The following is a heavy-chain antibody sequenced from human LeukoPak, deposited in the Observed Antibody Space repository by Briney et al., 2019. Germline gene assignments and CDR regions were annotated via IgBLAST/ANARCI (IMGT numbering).Heavy chain of an antibody. J-gene: IGHJ4*02. CDR1: GGSISSYY. CDR3: ARAFGGSGYPDY. D-gene: IGHD3-22*01. V-gene: IGHV4-59*01. CDR2: IYYSGST. Sequence: KPSETLSLTCTVSGGSISSYYWSWIRQPPGKGLEWIGYIYYSGSTNYNPSLKSRVTISVDTSKNQFSLKLSSVTAADTAVYYCARAFGGSGYPDYWGQGTLVTVSS.